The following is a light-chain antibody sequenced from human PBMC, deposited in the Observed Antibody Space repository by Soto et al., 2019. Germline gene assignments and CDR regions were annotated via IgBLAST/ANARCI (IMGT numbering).Light chain of an antibody. CDR1: SSDVGAYNL. Sequence: HSALTQPASVSGSPEQSITISCTGTSSDVGAYNLVSWYQQHPGKAPRLIIYEDSKRPSGISPRFSGSKSDNTASLTISGLRAEDEAHYHCCSYAGSRTFVFGGGTKLTVL. CDR2: EDS. CDR3: CSYAGSRTFV. V-gene: IGLV2-23*01. J-gene: IGLJ3*02.